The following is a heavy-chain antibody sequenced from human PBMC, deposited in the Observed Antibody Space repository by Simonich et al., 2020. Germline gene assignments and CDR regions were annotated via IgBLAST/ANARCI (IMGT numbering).Heavy chain of an antibody. D-gene: IGHD6-13*01. V-gene: IGHV4-39*01. CDR1: GGSISSSSYY. CDR2: IYYSGST. CDR3: ARHAGFAFDI. Sequence: QLQLQESGPGLVKPSETLSLTCTVSGGSISSSSYYWGWIRHPPGKGLEWIGGIYYSGSTYYNPALKSRVTISVDTSKNQFSLKLSSVTAADTAVYYCARHAGFAFDIWGQGTMVTVSS. J-gene: IGHJ3*02.